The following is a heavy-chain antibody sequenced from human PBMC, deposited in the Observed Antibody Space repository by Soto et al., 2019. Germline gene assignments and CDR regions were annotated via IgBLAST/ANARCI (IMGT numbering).Heavy chain of an antibody. CDR2: ISYDGSNK. J-gene: IGHJ4*02. V-gene: IGHV3-30*18. Sequence: PGGSLRLSCAASGFTFSSYGMHWVRQAPGKGLEWVAVISYDGSNKYYADSVKGRFTISRDNSKNTLYLQMNSLRAEDTAVYYCAKDRICSGGSCYLFDYWGQGTLVTVSS. CDR1: GFTFSSYG. CDR3: AKDRICSGGSCYLFDY. D-gene: IGHD2-15*01.